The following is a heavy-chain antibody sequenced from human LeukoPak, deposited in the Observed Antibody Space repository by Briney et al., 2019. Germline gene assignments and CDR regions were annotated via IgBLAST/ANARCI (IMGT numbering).Heavy chain of an antibody. D-gene: IGHD6-19*01. J-gene: IGHJ4*02. Sequence: GGSLRLSCAASGFTFSNYDMHWVRQAPGKGLEWVSVIGTAGNTYYLGSVKGRFTISRESAKNSLFLQMNSLSAGDTAIYYCARSKSYSSGWTDFDYWGQGTLVTVSS. CDR2: IGTAGNT. CDR3: ARSKSYSSGWTDFDY. V-gene: IGHV3-13*01. CDR1: GFTFSNYD.